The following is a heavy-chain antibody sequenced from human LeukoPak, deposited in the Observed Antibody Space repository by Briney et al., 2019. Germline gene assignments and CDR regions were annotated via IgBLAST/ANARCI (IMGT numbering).Heavy chain of an antibody. Sequence: GGSLRLSCAASGFTVSSNYMSWVRQAPGKGLEWVSVIYSGGSTYYADSVKGRFTISGDNSKNTLYLQMNSLRAEDTAVYYCASLAVAALDYWGQGTLVTVSS. CDR1: GFTVSSNY. CDR3: ASLAVAALDY. J-gene: IGHJ4*02. CDR2: IYSGGST. D-gene: IGHD6-19*01. V-gene: IGHV3-66*01.